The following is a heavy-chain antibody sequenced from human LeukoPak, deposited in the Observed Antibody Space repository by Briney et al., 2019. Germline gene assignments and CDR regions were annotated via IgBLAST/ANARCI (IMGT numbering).Heavy chain of an antibody. V-gene: IGHV4-59*01. CDR1: GASIGNY. J-gene: IGHJ4*02. CDR3: ARDVDPQY. CDR2: IYYDGTT. D-gene: IGHD5-12*01. Sequence: SETLSLTCTISGASIGNYWTWIRQPPGEGLEWIGYIYYDGTTKYNPSLKSRVTISVDASKSQFSLNLRSVTAADTAVYYCARDVDPQYWGQGVLVTVSS.